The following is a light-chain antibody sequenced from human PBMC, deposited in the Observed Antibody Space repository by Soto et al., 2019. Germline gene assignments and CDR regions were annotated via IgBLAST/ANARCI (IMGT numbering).Light chain of an antibody. V-gene: IGLV2-8*01. Sequence: QSALTQPPSVSGSPGQSVTISCTGTSRDVGDYNYVSWYQHQPDKAPKLMIYEVTKRPSGVPDRFSGSKSGNTASLTVSGLQAEDEADYYCSSYAGCNYFGVFGGGTMLTVL. CDR1: SRDVGDYNY. CDR3: SSYAGCNYFGV. J-gene: IGLJ2*01. CDR2: EVT.